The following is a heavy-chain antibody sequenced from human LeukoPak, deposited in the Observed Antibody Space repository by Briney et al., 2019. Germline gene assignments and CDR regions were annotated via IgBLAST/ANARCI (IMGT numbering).Heavy chain of an antibody. V-gene: IGHV3-53*01. CDR1: GFTVSSNY. CDR2: IYNGGST. CDR3: ARDEGSGWSSLSY. D-gene: IGHD6-19*01. Sequence: PGGSLRLSCAASGFTVSSNYMSWVRQAPGKGLEWVSVIYNGGSTYYADSVKGRFTISRDNSKNTLYLQMNSLRAEDTAVYYCARDEGSGWSSLSYWGQGTLVTVSS. J-gene: IGHJ4*02.